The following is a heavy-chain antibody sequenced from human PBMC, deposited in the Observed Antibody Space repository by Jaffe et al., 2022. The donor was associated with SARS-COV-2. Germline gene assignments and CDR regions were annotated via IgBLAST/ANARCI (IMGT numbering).Heavy chain of an antibody. V-gene: IGHV6-1*01. CDR3: ARGGEGYCSGGSCSGFDY. J-gene: IGHJ4*02. Sequence: QVQLQQSGPGLVKPSQTLSLTCAISGDSVSSRGAAWNWIRQSPSRGLEWLGRTYYRSKWYNEYALSVKSRININPDTSKNQFSLQLNSVTPEDTAVYYCARGGEGYCSGGSCSGFDYWGQGTLVTVSS. CDR2: TYYRSKWYN. D-gene: IGHD2-15*01. CDR1: GDSVSSRGAA.